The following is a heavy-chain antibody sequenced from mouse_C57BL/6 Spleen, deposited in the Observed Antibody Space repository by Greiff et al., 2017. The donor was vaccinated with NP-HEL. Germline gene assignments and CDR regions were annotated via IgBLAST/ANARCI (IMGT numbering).Heavy chain of an antibody. CDR3: TRDPDSNYVYWYFDV. CDR2: ISSGGDYI. CDR1: GFTFSSYA. Sequence: DVMLVESGEGLVKPGGSLKLSCAASGFTFSSYAMSWVRQTPEKRLEWVAYISSGGDYIYYADTVKGRFTISRDNARNTLYLQMSSLKSEDTAMYYVTRDPDSNYVYWYFDVWGTGTTVTVSS. J-gene: IGHJ1*03. V-gene: IGHV5-9-1*02. D-gene: IGHD2-5*01.